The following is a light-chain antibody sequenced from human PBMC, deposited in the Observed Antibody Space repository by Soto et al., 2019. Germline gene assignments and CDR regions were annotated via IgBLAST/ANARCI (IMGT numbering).Light chain of an antibody. Sequence: EIVLTQSPATLSLSPGERATLSCRASQTVFNFLAWYQQKPGQAPRLLIFDASNRAAGIPARFSGSGSGTDFTLTISGLQPEDSAIYYCQHRVNWPLTFGGGTKVDIK. V-gene: IGKV3-11*01. CDR1: QTVFNF. J-gene: IGKJ4*01. CDR3: QHRVNWPLT. CDR2: DAS.